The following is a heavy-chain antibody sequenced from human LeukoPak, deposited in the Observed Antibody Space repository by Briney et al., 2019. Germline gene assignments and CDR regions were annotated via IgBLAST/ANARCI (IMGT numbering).Heavy chain of an antibody. CDR2: ISSSSSYV. J-gene: IGHJ4*02. D-gene: IGHD3-22*01. CDR1: GFTFSSYS. Sequence: GGSLRLSCAASGFTFSSYSMNWVRQAPGKGLEWVSSISSSSSYVYYADSVKGRFTISRDNAKNSLYLQMNSLRAEDTAVYYCARDGYYYDSSGYYYWGQGTLVTVSS. CDR3: ARDGYYYDSSGYYY. V-gene: IGHV3-21*01.